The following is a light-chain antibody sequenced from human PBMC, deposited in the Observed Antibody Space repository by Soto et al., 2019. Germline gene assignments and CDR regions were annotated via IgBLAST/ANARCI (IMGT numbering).Light chain of an antibody. CDR1: NGDVGNYNY. J-gene: IGLJ1*01. CDR2: RVS. CDR3: CSYTTSTTYV. Sequence: QSALTQPASVSGSPGQSITISCTGTNGDVGNYNYVSWYQHHPGKAPKLMIYRVSYRPSGVSNRFSASKSGNTASLTISGLQAEDEADYYCCSYTTSTTYVCGTGTKVTV. V-gene: IGLV2-14*03.